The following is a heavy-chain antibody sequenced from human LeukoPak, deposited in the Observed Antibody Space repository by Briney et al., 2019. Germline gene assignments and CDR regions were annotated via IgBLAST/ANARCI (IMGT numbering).Heavy chain of an antibody. D-gene: IGHD4-17*01. CDR3: AREVGDYYYYGMDV. J-gene: IGHJ6*02. Sequence: ASVKVSCKVSGGTFSSYAISWVRQAPGQGLEWMGWISAYNGNTNYAQKLQGRVTMTTDTSTSTAYMELRSLRSDDTAVYYCAREVGDYYYYGMDVWGQGTTVTVSS. V-gene: IGHV1-18*01. CDR1: GGTFSSYA. CDR2: ISAYNGNT.